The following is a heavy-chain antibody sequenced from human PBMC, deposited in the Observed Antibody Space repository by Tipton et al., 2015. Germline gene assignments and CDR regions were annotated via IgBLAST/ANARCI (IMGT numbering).Heavy chain of an antibody. CDR3: TRDGPFHSSTSGWFAP. D-gene: IGHD6-6*01. CDR1: GFTFSSYW. V-gene: IGHV3-7*01. CDR2: VKQDGSEK. J-gene: IGHJ5*02. Sequence: SLRLSCAASGFTFSSYWMSWVRQAPGKGLEWVANVKQDGSEKHYVDSMKGRFTISRDNAKNSLYLQMNSLRAEDTAVYYCTRDGPFHSSTSGWFAPWGQGTLVTASS.